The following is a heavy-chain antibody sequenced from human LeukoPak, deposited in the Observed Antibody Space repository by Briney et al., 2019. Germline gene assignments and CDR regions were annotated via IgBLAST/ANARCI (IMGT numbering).Heavy chain of an antibody. CDR2: INPNSGGT. Sequence: ASVKVSCKASGYAFTGYYMHWVRQAPGQGLEWMGWINPNSGGTNYAQKFQGRVTMTRDTSISTAYMELSRLRSDDTAVYYRANEAVDNDAFDIWGQGTMVTVSS. CDR3: ANEAVDNDAFDI. J-gene: IGHJ3*02. V-gene: IGHV1-2*02. CDR1: GYAFTGYY.